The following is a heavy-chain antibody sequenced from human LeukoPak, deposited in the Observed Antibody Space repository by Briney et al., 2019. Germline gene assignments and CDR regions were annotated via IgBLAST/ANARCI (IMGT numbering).Heavy chain of an antibody. Sequence: KPSETLSLTCTVSGGSISSSSYYWCWIRQPPGKGLEWIGSIYYTGSTYYNPSLKSRVTISVDTSKNQFSLKLSSVTAADTAVYYCAREQAATAIVSRANDYWGQGTLVTVSS. CDR2: IYYTGST. J-gene: IGHJ4*02. V-gene: IGHV4-39*07. CDR1: GGSISSSSYY. CDR3: AREQAATAIVSRANDY. D-gene: IGHD2-2*02.